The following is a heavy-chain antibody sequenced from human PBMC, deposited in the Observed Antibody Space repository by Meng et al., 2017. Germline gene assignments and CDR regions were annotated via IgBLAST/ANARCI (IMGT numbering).Heavy chain of an antibody. CDR2: ISYDGSNK. CDR3: AREHIVVVTARSRNYFDY. D-gene: IGHD2-21*02. J-gene: IGHJ4*02. V-gene: IGHV3-30*01. CDR1: GFTFSSYA. Sequence: GESLKISCAASGFTFSSYAMHWVRQAPGKGLEWVAVISYDGSNKYYADSVKGRFTISRDNSKNTLYLQMNSLRAEGTAVYYCAREHIVVVTARSRNYFDYWGQGTLVTVSS.